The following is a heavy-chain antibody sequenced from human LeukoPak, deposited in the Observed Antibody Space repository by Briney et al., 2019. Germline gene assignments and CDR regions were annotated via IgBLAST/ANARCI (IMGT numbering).Heavy chain of an antibody. CDR2: INPNSGGT. CDR3: ARPLGRCSSTSCYTAGGYWFDP. D-gene: IGHD2-2*02. CDR1: GYTFTGYY. V-gene: IGHV1-2*02. J-gene: IGHJ5*02. Sequence: GASVKVSCKASGYTFTGYYMHWVRQAPGQVLEWMGWINPNSGGTNYAQKFQGRVTMTRDMSISTAYMELSRLRSDDTAVYYCARPLGRCSSTSCYTAGGYWFDPWGQGTLVTVSS.